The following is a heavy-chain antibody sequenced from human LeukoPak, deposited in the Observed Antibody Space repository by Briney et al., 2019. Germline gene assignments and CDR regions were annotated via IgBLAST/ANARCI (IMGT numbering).Heavy chain of an antibody. CDR1: GFTFSHYA. D-gene: IGHD6-19*01. V-gene: IGHV3-23*01. J-gene: IGHJ5*01. CDR3: AKPVSGGLAVTADWFHP. CDR2: INANSGTT. Sequence: GGSLRLSCAASGFTFSHYALSWVRQAPGKGLEWVSTINANSGTTSYAASVRGRFTISRDNSKNTLYLQVNTLRADDTATYYCAKPVSGGLAVTADWFHPWGQGTLVVVSS.